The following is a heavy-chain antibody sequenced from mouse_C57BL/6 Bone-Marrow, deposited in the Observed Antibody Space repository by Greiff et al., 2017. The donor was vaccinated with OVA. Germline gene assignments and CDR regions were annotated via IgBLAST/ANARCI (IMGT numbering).Heavy chain of an antibody. CDR3: AREGNTYYYGSSPFAY. Sequence: QVQLQQSGAELVKPGASVKISCKASGYAFSSYWMNWVKQRPGKGLEWIGQIYPGDGDTNYNGKFKGKATLTADKSSSTAYMQLSSLTSEDSAVYFWAREGNTYYYGSSPFAYWGQGTLVTVSA. D-gene: IGHD1-1*01. V-gene: IGHV1-80*01. CDR1: GYAFSSYW. J-gene: IGHJ3*01. CDR2: IYPGDGDT.